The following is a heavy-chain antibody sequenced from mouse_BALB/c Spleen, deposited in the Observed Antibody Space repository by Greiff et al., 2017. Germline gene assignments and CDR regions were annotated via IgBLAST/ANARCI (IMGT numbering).Heavy chain of an antibody. CDR3: AAGTARAPYFDY. V-gene: IGHV14-3*02. J-gene: IGHJ2*01. CDR1: GFNIKDTY. Sequence: EVQLHQSGAELVKPGASVKLSCTASGFNIKDTYMHWVKQRPEQGLEWIGRIDPANGNTKYDPKFQGKATITADTSSNTAYLQLSSLTSEDTAVYYCAAGTARAPYFDYWGQGTTLTVSS. D-gene: IGHD3-2*01. CDR2: IDPANGNT.